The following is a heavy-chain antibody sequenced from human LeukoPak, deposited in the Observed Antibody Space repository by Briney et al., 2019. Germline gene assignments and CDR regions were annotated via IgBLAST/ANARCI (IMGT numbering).Heavy chain of an antibody. CDR3: ARGGPGYYLDY. V-gene: IGHV3-7*01. Sequence: GGSLRLSCAASGFTFSKYWMTWVRQAPGKGLEWVANIKQDGSVKYYVDSVKGRFTVSRDNAKDSLYLQMNILKAGDTAVYYCARGGPGYYLDYWGQGTLVTVSP. CDR2: IKQDGSVK. J-gene: IGHJ4*02. CDR1: GFTFSKYW.